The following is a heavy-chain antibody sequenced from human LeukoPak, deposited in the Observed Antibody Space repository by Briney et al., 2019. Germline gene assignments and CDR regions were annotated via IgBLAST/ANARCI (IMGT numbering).Heavy chain of an antibody. V-gene: IGHV4-39*07. Sequence: SETLSLTCTVSGGSISSSSYSWGWIRQPPGKGLEWIGSIFYTGSTYYSPSLKSRVTISLDTSKNQFSLKLRSVTAADTAMYYCARAVVLYYDGSGYSTRFDYWGQGALVTVSS. CDR2: IFYTGST. J-gene: IGHJ4*02. CDR3: ARAVVLYYDGSGYSTRFDY. D-gene: IGHD3-22*01. CDR1: GGSISSSSYS.